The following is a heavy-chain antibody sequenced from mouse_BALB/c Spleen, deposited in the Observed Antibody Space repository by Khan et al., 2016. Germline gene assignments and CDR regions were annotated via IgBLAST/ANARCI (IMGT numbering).Heavy chain of an antibody. J-gene: IGHJ4*01. Sequence: EVELVESGGGLVQPGGSRKLSCAASGFTFSSFGMHWVRQAPEKGLEWVAYISSGSSTIYYADTVKGRFTISRDNPKNTLFLQMTSLRSEDTAMYYCASYYRYDCAMDYWGQGTSVTVSS. CDR2: ISSGSSTI. D-gene: IGHD2-14*01. CDR3: ASYYRYDCAMDY. V-gene: IGHV5-17*02. CDR1: GFTFSSFG.